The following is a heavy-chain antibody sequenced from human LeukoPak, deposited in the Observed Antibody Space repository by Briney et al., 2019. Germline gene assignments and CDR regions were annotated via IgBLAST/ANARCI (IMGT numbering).Heavy chain of an antibody. Sequence: PGGSLRLSCAASGFTFSNAWMSCVRHAPGKGLEWVGRIKSKTDGGTPDYAAPVKGRFTISRDDSKNTLYLQMNSLKTEDTAVYYCTTEDSSGFAPGAYWGQGTLVTVSS. CDR1: GFTFSNAW. V-gene: IGHV3-15*01. CDR2: IKSKTDGGTP. J-gene: IGHJ4*02. CDR3: TTEDSSGFAPGAY. D-gene: IGHD3-22*01.